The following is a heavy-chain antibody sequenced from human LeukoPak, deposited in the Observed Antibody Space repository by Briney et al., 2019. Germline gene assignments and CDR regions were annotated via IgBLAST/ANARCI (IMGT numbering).Heavy chain of an antibody. CDR3: ARRAGAYSHPYDY. D-gene: IGHD4/OR15-4a*01. J-gene: IGHJ4*02. CDR2: IYSDNT. Sequence: GGSLRLSCAASGFTFSDYNMRWIRQAPGKGLEWVSFIYSDNTHYSDSVKGRFTISRDNSKNTLYLQMNSLRAEDTAVYYCARRAGAYSHPYDYWGQGTLVTVSS. CDR1: GFTFSDYN. V-gene: IGHV3-53*01.